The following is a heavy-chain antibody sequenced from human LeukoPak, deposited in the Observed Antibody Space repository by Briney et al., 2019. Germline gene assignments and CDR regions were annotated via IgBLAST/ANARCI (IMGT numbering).Heavy chain of an antibody. CDR2: IDPNSGDT. V-gene: IGHV1-2*02. Sequence: ASVKVSCKASGYTFTDYYIHWVRQAPGQGLEWMGWIDPNSGDTNYAQKFQGRVTITTDESTSTAYMELSSLRSEDTAVYYCARERYPQNWFDPWGQGTLVTVSS. D-gene: IGHD1-14*01. J-gene: IGHJ5*02. CDR1: GYTFTDYY. CDR3: ARERYPQNWFDP.